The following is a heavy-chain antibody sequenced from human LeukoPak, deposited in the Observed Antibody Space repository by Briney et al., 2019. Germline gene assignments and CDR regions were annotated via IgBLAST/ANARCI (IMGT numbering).Heavy chain of an antibody. V-gene: IGHV1-2*02. D-gene: IGHD6-13*01. J-gene: IGHJ5*02. Sequence: ASVKVSCKASGYTFTGYYMHWVRQAPGQGLEWMGWINPNSGGTNYAQKFQGRVTMTRDTSISTAYMELSRLRCDDTAVYYCARARIAAAGNWFDPWAREPWSPSPQ. CDR3: ARARIAAAGNWFDP. CDR1: GYTFTGYY. CDR2: INPNSGGT.